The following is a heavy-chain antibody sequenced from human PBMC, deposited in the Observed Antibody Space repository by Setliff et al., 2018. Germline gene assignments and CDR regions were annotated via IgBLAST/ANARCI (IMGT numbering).Heavy chain of an antibody. CDR1: GFTFSGSA. J-gene: IGHJ3*02. V-gene: IGHV3-73*01. CDR3: AAAPAGSDVFDM. Sequence: RLSCAASGFTFSGSAMYWVRQASGKGLERVGRIRSKSDSYATIYAASVRGRFTISRDDSKNTAYLQMNSLKTEDTAVYYCAAAPAGSDVFDMWGQGTMVTVSS. CDR2: IRSKSDSYAT. D-gene: IGHD6-13*01.